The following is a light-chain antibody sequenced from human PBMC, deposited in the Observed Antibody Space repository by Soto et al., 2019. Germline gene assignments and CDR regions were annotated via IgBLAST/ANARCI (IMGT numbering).Light chain of an antibody. CDR3: FSFTTTSTHV. CDR1: SSDVGSYNL. Sequence: QSVLTQPASVSGSPGQSITISCTGTSSDVGSYNLVSFCRQHPVKAXKLMMYXXXXRPSEISNRFSGSKSGNTAYLTISGLQVEDEAEYFCFSFTTTSTHVFGTGTKVTVL. CDR2: XXX. J-gene: IGLJ1*01. V-gene: IGLV2-14*02.